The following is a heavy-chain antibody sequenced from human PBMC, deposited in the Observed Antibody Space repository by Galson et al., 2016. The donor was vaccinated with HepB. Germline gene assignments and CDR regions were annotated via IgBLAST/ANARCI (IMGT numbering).Heavy chain of an antibody. J-gene: IGHJ6*02. CDR1: GDSVSSYSVS. V-gene: IGHV6-1*01. CDR2: TYYESEWYN. Sequence: CAISGDSVSSYSVSWNWVRQSPSRGPEWLGRTYYESEWYNDYAGFVKGRITINPDTSKNQFSLHLKSVTPEDTAVYYCVRSLRGQLVGLDVWGQGTTVTVAS. D-gene: IGHD6-6*01. CDR3: VRSLRGQLVGLDV.